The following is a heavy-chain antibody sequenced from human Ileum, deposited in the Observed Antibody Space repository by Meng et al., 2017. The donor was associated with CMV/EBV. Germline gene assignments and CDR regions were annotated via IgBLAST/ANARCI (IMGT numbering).Heavy chain of an antibody. CDR2: INHSGST. D-gene: IGHD6-6*01. CDR3: ARAQTNWIPLSIAARGEFDP. J-gene: IGHJ5*02. CDR1: GGSLGDYY. Sequence: QVHVEEGGAGGLKPSENLSQTCVVQGGSLGDYYWRWIRKPPGKGLEWIGEINHSGSTNYNPSLTSRLIISGDTSKNQFSLRLSSVTAADTAVYYCARAQTNWIPLSIAARGEFDPWGQGILVTVSS. V-gene: IGHV4-34*01.